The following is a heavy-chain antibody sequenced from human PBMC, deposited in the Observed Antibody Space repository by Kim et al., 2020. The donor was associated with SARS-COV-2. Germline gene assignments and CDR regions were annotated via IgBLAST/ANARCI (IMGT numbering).Heavy chain of an antibody. J-gene: IGHJ4*02. CDR2: ISSSGSTI. V-gene: IGHV3-48*03. Sequence: GGSLRLSCAASGFTFSSYEMNWVRQAPGKGLEWVSYISSSGSTIYYADSVKGRFTISRDNAKNSLYLQMNSLRAEDTAVYYCARDSAGAYSGYDYWGQGTLVTVSS. CDR1: GFTFSSYE. CDR3: ARDSAGAYSGYDY. D-gene: IGHD5-12*01.